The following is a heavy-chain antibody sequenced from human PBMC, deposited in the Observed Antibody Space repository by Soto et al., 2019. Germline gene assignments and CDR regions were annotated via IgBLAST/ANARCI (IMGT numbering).Heavy chain of an antibody. CDR3: ARGYDILTGHDY. CDR1: GFTFSNYF. D-gene: IGHD3-9*01. V-gene: IGHV3-74*01. CDR2: MSGDGKTI. J-gene: IGHJ4*02. Sequence: TGGSLRLSCAASGFTFSNYFMHWVRQVPGEGLVWVSRMSGDGKTICYADSVKGRFTISRDNAKNTLYLQMNSLRVEDTAVYYCARGYDILTGHDYWGQGTLVTVSS.